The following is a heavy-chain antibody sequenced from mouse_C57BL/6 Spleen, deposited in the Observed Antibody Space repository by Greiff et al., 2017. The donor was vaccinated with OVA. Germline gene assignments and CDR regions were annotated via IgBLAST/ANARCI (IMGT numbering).Heavy chain of an antibody. Sequence: EVKLMESGPELVKPGASVKISCKASGYSFTDYNMNWVKQSNGKSLEWIGVINPNYGTTSYNQKFKGKATLTVDQSSSTAYMQLNSLTSEDSAVYYCASREYYDYDEGGYFDYWGQGTTLTVSS. CDR2: INPNYGTT. CDR1: GYSFTDYN. J-gene: IGHJ2*01. V-gene: IGHV1-39*01. CDR3: ASREYYDYDEGGYFDY. D-gene: IGHD2-4*01.